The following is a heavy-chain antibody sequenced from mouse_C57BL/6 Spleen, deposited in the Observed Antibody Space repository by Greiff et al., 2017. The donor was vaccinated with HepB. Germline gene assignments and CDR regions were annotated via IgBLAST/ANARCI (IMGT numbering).Heavy chain of an antibody. CDR2: IDPSDSYT. D-gene: IGHD1-1*01. Sequence: QVQLQQPGAELVMPGASVKLSCKASGYTFTSYWMHWVKQRPGQGLEWIGEIDPSDSYTNYNQKFKGKSTLTVDKSSSTAYMRLSSLTSEDSAVYYCARGGDYYGSRDYWGQGTTLTVSS. CDR3: ARGGDYYGSRDY. J-gene: IGHJ2*01. CDR1: GYTFTSYW. V-gene: IGHV1-69*01.